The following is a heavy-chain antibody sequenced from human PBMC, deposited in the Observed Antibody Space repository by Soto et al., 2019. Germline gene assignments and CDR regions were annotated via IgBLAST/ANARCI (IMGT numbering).Heavy chain of an antibody. CDR2: INAGNGNT. Sequence: QVQLVQSGAEVKKPGASVKVSCKASGYTFTSYAMHWVRQAPGQRLEWMGWINAGNGNTKYSQKFHGRVTITRDTSVSTTYLELSSLRSEDTAVYYCARGLYYFDYWGQGTLVTVSS. J-gene: IGHJ4*02. V-gene: IGHV1-3*01. CDR1: GYTFTSYA. D-gene: IGHD3-16*01. CDR3: ARGLYYFDY.